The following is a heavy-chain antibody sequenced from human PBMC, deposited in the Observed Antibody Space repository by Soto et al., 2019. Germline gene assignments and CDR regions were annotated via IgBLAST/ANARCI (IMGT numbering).Heavy chain of an antibody. Sequence: KTSETLSLTCTVSGGSISSYYWSWIRQPPGKGLEWIGYIYYSGSTNYNPSLKSRVTISVDTSKNQFSLKLSSVTAADTAVYYCARFPYCDSSGYTDYWGQGTLVTVSS. CDR2: IYYSGST. J-gene: IGHJ4*02. D-gene: IGHD3-22*01. CDR3: ARFPYCDSSGYTDY. V-gene: IGHV4-59*01. CDR1: GGSISSYY.